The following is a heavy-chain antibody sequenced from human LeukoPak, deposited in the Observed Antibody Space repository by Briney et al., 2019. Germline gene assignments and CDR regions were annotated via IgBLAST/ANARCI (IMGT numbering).Heavy chain of an antibody. Sequence: PSETLSLTCAVYGASFSGYYWSWIRQPPGKGLEWIGEINHSGSTNYNPSLKSRLTISIDTSKNQFSLKLNSVTAADTAMYYCARVETSKSSIDYWGQGTLVTVSS. V-gene: IGHV4-34*01. CDR1: GASFSGYY. D-gene: IGHD1-1*01. J-gene: IGHJ4*02. CDR3: ARVETSKSSIDY. CDR2: INHSGST.